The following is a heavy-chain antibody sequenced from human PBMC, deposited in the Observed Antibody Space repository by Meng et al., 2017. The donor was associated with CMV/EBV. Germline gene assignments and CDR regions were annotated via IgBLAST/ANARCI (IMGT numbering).Heavy chain of an antibody. CDR2: IYYSGST. CDR1: GGSISSSSYY. D-gene: IGHD2-21*01. J-gene: IGHJ3*02. Sequence: SETSLTCTVSGGSISSSSYYWGWIRQPPGKGLEWIGSIYYSGSTYYNPSLKSRVTISVDTSKNQFSLKLSSVTAADTAVYYCARAAVVIVMGAFDIWGQGTMVTVSS. V-gene: IGHV4-39*07. CDR3: ARAAVVIVMGAFDI.